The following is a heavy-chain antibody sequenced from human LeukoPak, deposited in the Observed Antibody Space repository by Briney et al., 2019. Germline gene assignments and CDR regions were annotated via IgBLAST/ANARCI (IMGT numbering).Heavy chain of an antibody. D-gene: IGHD3-3*01. CDR2: INPKSGGT. Sequence: ASVKVSCKASGYTFTGYFMHWVRQAPGQGLEWMGWINPKSGGTNYAQKFQGRVTLTSDTSISTAYMELSRLRSDDTAVYYCARAPDRDPVDFWSGSYGMDVWGQGTTVTVSS. V-gene: IGHV1-2*02. CDR3: ARAPDRDPVDFWSGSYGMDV. J-gene: IGHJ6*02. CDR1: GYTFTGYF.